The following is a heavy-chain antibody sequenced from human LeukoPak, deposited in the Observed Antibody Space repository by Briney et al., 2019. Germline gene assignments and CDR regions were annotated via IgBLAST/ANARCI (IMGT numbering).Heavy chain of an antibody. V-gene: IGHV3-74*01. D-gene: IGHD5-18*01. Sequence: PGGSLRLSCAASGFTFSDCRMHWVRQAPGKGLEWVPRINTDGSTINYADSVKGRFTVSRDNAKNTMYLQMNSLRAEDSAVYYCARALGYSYGYGIYWGQGTLVTVSS. J-gene: IGHJ4*02. CDR3: ARALGYSYGYGIY. CDR1: GFTFSDCR. CDR2: INTDGSTI.